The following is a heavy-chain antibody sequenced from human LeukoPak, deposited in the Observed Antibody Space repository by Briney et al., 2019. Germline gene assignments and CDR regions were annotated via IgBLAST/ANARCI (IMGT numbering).Heavy chain of an antibody. V-gene: IGHV3-23*01. CDR1: AFTFSSYA. CDR2: ISNSGGST. Sequence: GGSLRLSCAASAFTFSSYAMTWVRQAPEKGLEWVSTISNSGGSTYYVDSVKGRFTISRDNSKNTLYLQMNSLRAEDTAVYYYAKNQQGLAAASDYWGQGTLVTVSS. D-gene: IGHD6-13*01. J-gene: IGHJ4*02. CDR3: AKNQQGLAAASDY.